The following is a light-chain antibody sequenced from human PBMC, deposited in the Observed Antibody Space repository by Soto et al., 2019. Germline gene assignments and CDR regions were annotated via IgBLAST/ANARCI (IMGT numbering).Light chain of an antibody. CDR1: STDVGGYNY. J-gene: IGLJ3*02. CDR2: EVN. CDR3: SSFTSTSTQV. V-gene: IGLV2-14*01. Sequence: QSVLTQPASVSGSLGQTITISCTGSSTDVGGYNYVSWYQQHPGKAPKLMIYEVNNRPSGVSNRFSGSKSDNTASLTISGLQAEDEADYYCSSFTSTSTQVLGGGTQLTV.